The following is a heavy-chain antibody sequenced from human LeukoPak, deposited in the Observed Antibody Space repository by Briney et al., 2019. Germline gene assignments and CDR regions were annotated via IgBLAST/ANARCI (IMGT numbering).Heavy chain of an antibody. CDR1: GYTFTSYD. V-gene: IGHV1-18*01. CDR2: INPNSGGT. D-gene: IGHD5-18*01. CDR3: ARLDAFDTAMNRNWFDP. Sequence: ASVKVSCKASGYTFTSYDINWVRQATGQGLEWMGRINPNSGGTNYAQKLQGRVTMTTDTSTSTAYMELRSLRSDDTAVYYCARLDAFDTAMNRNWFDPWGQGTLVTVSS. J-gene: IGHJ5*02.